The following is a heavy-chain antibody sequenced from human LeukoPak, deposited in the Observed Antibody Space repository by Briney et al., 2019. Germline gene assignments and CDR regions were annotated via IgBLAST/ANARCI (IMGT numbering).Heavy chain of an antibody. CDR1: GFTFTTYA. CDR3: VRNDTSGVGLDY. Sequence: PGESLRLSCAASGFTFTTYAMSWVRQAPGKGLEWVSNISGRGSSINYADSVKGRFTISRDNAKNTLHLQMNSLRAEDTAVYYCVRNDTSGVGLDYWGQGTLVTVSS. D-gene: IGHD3-3*01. J-gene: IGHJ4*02. CDR2: ISGRGSSI. V-gene: IGHV3-23*01.